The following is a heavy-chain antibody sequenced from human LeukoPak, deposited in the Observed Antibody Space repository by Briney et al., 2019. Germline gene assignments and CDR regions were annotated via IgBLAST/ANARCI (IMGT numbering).Heavy chain of an antibody. CDR2: IYHSGST. J-gene: IGHJ4*02. D-gene: IGHD3-10*01. V-gene: IGHV4-38-2*02. CDR1: GYSISSGYY. Sequence: SETLSLTCTVSGYSISSGYYWGWIRQPPGKGLEWIGSIYHSGSTYYNPSLKSRVTISVDTSKNQFSLKLSSVTAADTAVYYCARGNYVDYWGQGTLVTVSS. CDR3: ARGNYVDY.